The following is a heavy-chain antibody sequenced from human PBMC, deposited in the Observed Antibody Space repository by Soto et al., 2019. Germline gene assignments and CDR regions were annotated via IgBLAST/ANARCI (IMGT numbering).Heavy chain of an antibody. CDR2: LYYTGST. V-gene: IGHV4-30-4*01. CDR3: ARYRYSDSLREYYFDY. D-gene: IGHD3-22*01. Sequence: KTSETLSLTCTVSGGSINSGDSYWSWIRQPPGEGLEWIGNLYYTGSTYYNPSLKSRLTISVGTSKKQFSLLVTSVTAADTAVYFCARYRYSDSLREYYFDYWGQGTPVTVSS. J-gene: IGHJ4*02. CDR1: GGSINSGDSY.